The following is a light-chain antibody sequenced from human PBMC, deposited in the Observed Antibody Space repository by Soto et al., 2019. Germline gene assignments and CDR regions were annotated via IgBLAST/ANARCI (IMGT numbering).Light chain of an antibody. J-gene: IGLJ3*02. CDR3: ETWDRNTRV. V-gene: IGLV4-60*02. CDR2: LEGSGSY. Sequence: QPVLTQSSSASASLGSSVKLTCTLSSGHSSYIIAWHQQQPGKAPRYLMKLEGSGSYNKGSGVPDRFSGSSSGAVRYLTISSRQFEDKADYYCETWDRNTRVFGGGTKLTVL. CDR1: SGHSSYI.